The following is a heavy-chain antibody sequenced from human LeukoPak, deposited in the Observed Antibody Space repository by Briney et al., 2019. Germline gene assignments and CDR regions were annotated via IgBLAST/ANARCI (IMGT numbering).Heavy chain of an antibody. CDR3: ARVPPPLTVVVSAAMDYYGMDV. CDR1: GFTFSDYY. D-gene: IGHD2-2*01. Sequence: GGSLRLSCAASGFTFSDYYMSWIRQAPGKGLEWVSYISSSGSTIYYADSVKGRFTISRDNAKNSLYLQMNSLRAEDTAVYYCARVPPPLTVVVSAAMDYYGMDVWGQGTTVTVSS. V-gene: IGHV3-11*04. J-gene: IGHJ6*02. CDR2: ISSSGSTI.